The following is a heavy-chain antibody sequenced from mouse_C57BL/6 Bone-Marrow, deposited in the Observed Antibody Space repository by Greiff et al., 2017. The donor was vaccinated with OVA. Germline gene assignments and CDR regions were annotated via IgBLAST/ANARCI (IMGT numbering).Heavy chain of an antibody. CDR3: TKGTITTVVPYYYFDY. J-gene: IGHJ2*01. CDR2: IDPEDGDT. V-gene: IGHV14-1*01. CDR1: GFNIKDYY. D-gene: IGHD1-1*01. Sequence: VQLQQSGAELVRPGASVKLSCTASGFNIKDYYMHWVKQRPEQGLEWIGRIDPEDGDTEYAPKFQGKATMTADTSSNTAYLQLSSLTSEDTAVYYCTKGTITTVVPYYYFDYWGQGTTLTVSS.